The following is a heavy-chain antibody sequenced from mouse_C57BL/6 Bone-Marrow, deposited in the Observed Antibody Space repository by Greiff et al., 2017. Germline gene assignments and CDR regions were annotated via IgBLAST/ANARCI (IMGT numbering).Heavy chain of an antibody. J-gene: IGHJ4*01. CDR3: ARVDAYLPFYAMDY. D-gene: IGHD2-1*01. CDR2: IDPSASYT. Sequence: QVQLQQPGAELVMPGASVKLSCKASGYTFTSYWMHWVKQRPGQGLEWIGEIDPSASYTNYNQKFKGKSTLTVDKSSSTAYMQLSSLTSEDSAVYYCARVDAYLPFYAMDYWGQGTSVTVSS. CDR1: GYTFTSYW. V-gene: IGHV1-69*01.